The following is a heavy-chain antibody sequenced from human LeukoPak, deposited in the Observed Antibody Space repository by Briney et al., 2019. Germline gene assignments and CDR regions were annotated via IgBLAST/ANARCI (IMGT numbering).Heavy chain of an antibody. J-gene: IGHJ5*02. CDR1: GFTFSNYW. D-gene: IGHD2-2*01. V-gene: IGHV3-7*01. Sequence: HPGGSLRLSCAASGFTFSNYWMSWVRQAPGKGLEWVANIKQDGSQKYYVDSVKGRFTISRDNAKNSLYLQMNSLRAEDTAVYYCAREEGPCSTSCQDNWFDPWGQGTLVTVSS. CDR2: IKQDGSQK. CDR3: AREEGPCSTSCQDNWFDP.